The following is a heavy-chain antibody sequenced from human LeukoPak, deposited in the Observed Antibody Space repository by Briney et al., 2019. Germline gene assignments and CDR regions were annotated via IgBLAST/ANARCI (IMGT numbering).Heavy chain of an antibody. J-gene: IGHJ6*03. Sequence: GASVKVSCKASGYTFTGYYMHWVRQAPGQGLEWMGWINPNSGGTNYAQKFQGRVTITRNTSISTAYMELTSLSSEDTAVYYCARNVGHFYYDGSGYELYYYYLDVWGKGTTVTVSS. CDR3: ARNVGHFYYDGSGYELYYYYLDV. CDR2: INPNSGGT. D-gene: IGHD3-22*01. CDR1: GYTFTGYY. V-gene: IGHV1-2*02.